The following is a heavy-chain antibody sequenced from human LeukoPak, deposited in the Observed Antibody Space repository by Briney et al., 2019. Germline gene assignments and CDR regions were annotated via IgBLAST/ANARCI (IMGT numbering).Heavy chain of an antibody. V-gene: IGHV3-33*01. CDR1: GFSFSNYG. J-gene: IGHJ4*02. D-gene: IGHD2-15*01. Sequence: GGSLRLSCAASGFSFSNYGMHWVRQAPGKGLEWVAVIWQDGRNQYYADSVKGRFTISRDNSKNTLYLQMNSLRAEDTAVYYCARDTIHLLPDYWGQGTLVTVSS. CDR2: IWQDGRNQ. CDR3: ARDTIHLLPDY.